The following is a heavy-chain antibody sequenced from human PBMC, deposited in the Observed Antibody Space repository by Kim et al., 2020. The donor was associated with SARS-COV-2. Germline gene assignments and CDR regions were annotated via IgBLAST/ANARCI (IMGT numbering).Heavy chain of an antibody. CDR3: AREGGIAAPYYYYYYMDV. V-gene: IGHV4-30-4*01. CDR1: GGSISSGDYY. CDR2: IYYSGST. J-gene: IGHJ6*03. D-gene: IGHD6-13*01. Sequence: SETLSLTCTVSGGSISSGDYYWSWIRQPPGKGLEWIGYIYYSGSTYYNPSLKSRVTISVDTSKNQFSLKLSSVTAADMAVYYCAREGGIAAPYYYYYYMDVWGKGTTVTVSS.